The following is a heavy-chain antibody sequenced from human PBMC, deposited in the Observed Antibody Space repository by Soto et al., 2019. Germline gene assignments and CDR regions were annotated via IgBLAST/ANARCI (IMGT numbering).Heavy chain of an antibody. Sequence: ASVKVSCKTSGYTFTDYGISWVRQAPGQGLEWMGWISPYNGNTNYAQKLQGRVTMTTDTSTSTAYMELRSLRSDDTAVYYCARESLGSPYAFDIWGQGTMVTVSS. V-gene: IGHV1-18*01. CDR2: ISPYNGNT. CDR3: ARESLGSPYAFDI. J-gene: IGHJ3*02. D-gene: IGHD6-25*01. CDR1: GYTFTDYG.